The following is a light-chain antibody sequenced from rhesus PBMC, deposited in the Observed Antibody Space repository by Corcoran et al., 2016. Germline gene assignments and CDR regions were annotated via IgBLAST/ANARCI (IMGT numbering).Light chain of an antibody. Sequence: DIQMTQSPSSLSASVGDTVPITCRARQGISSYLNWFQQNTGKAPKLLIYAASSLESGVPSRFSGSGSGTDFTLTISSLQPEDFAVYYCLQHNSYPLTFGGGTKVELK. J-gene: IGKJ4*01. V-gene: IGKV1-28*03. CDR3: LQHNSYPLT. CDR1: QGISSY. CDR2: AAS.